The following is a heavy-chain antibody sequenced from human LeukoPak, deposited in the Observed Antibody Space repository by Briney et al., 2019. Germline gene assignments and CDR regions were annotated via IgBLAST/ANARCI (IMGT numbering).Heavy chain of an antibody. CDR1: GFTFDDYA. J-gene: IGHJ4*02. V-gene: IGHV3-43*02. D-gene: IGHD3-10*01. Sequence: GGSLRLSCAASGFTFDDYAMHWVRQAPGKGLEWVSLISGDGGSTYYADSVKGRFTISRDNSKNSLYLQMNSLRTEDTALYYCAKEGHPYYYGSETDFDYWGQGTLVTVSS. CDR2: ISGDGGST. CDR3: AKEGHPYYYGSETDFDY.